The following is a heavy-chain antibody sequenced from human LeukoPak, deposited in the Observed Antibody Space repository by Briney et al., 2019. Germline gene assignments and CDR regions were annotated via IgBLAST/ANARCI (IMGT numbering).Heavy chain of an antibody. CDR2: MNSGNGDT. V-gene: IGHV1-3*04. J-gene: IGHJ4*02. D-gene: IGHD3-10*01. Sequence: GASVKVSCKASGYTFTSHGIHWMRQAPGQRPEWMGWMNSGNGDTEYSQNLEGRVILSRDTSASTAYMELSSLRSEDTAVYYCARDREYGSGTYYNGQWGQGTLVTVSS. CDR3: ARDREYGSGTYYNGQ. CDR1: GYTFTSHG.